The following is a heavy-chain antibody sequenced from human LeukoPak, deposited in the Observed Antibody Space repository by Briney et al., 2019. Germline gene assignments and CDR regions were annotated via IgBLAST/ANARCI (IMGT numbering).Heavy chain of an antibody. Sequence: PGGSLRLSCAASGFTFSSYAMSWVRQAPGKGLAWVGRIKSKTDGGTTDYAAPVKGRFTISRDDSKNTLYLQMNSLKTEDTAVYYCTTVGNMGLFPVDWGQGTLVTVSS. V-gene: IGHV3-15*01. J-gene: IGHJ4*02. D-gene: IGHD2/OR15-2a*01. CDR3: TTVGNMGLFPVD. CDR2: IKSKTDGGTT. CDR1: GFTFSSYA.